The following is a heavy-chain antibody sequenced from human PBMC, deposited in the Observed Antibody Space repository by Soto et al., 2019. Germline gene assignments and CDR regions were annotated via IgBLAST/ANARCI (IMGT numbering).Heavy chain of an antibody. CDR3: ASAPNYCSSTSCPLPMDV. J-gene: IGHJ6*02. Sequence: QVQLVQSGAEVKKPGASVKVSCKASGYTFTSYGISWVRQAPGQGLEWMGWISAYHGNTNYAQKPQGRVTMTTDTSPSTAYLELMSLRSDDTAVYYCASAPNYCSSTSCPLPMDVWGQGTTVTVSS. D-gene: IGHD2-2*01. V-gene: IGHV1-18*01. CDR1: GYTFTSYG. CDR2: ISAYHGNT.